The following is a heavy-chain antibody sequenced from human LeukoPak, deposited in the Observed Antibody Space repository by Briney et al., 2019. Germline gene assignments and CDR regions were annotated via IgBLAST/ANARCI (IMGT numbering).Heavy chain of an antibody. CDR3: ARDSSYCSSTSCHLYYYYGMDV. Sequence: SVKVSCKASGGTFISYAISWVRQAPGQGLEWMGRIIPILGIANYAQKFQGRVTITADKSTSTAYMELSSLRSEDTAVYYCARDSSYCSSTSCHLYYYYGMDVWGQGTTVTVSS. D-gene: IGHD2-2*01. CDR2: IIPILGIA. J-gene: IGHJ6*02. CDR1: GGTFISYA. V-gene: IGHV1-69*04.